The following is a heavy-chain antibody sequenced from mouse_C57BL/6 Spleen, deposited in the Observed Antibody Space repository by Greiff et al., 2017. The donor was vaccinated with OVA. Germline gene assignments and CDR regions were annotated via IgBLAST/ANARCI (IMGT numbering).Heavy chain of an antibody. CDR1: GYTFTSYW. V-gene: IGHV1-64*01. D-gene: IGHD4-1*01. CDR2: IHPNSGST. Sequence: QVQLQQPGAELVKPGASVKLSCNASGYTFTSYWMHWVKQRPGQGLEWIGMIHPNSGSTNYNEKFKSKATLTVDKSSSTAYMQLSSLTSEDSAVYYCARKDWDRFDYWGQGTTLTVSS. J-gene: IGHJ2*01. CDR3: ARKDWDRFDY.